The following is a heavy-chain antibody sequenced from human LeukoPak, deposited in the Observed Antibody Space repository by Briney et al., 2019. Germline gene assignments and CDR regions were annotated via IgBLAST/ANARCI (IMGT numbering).Heavy chain of an antibody. Sequence: GGSLRLSCAASGFTFSSHWMHWVRHLPGKGLVWVSRIHRDGSSTNYADSVKGRFTISRDNAKNTLYLQVNSLRAEDTANYYCARARPDGASYFDYWGQGILVTVSS. V-gene: IGHV3-74*01. CDR3: ARARPDGASYFDY. CDR2: IHRDGSST. J-gene: IGHJ4*02. D-gene: IGHD3-10*01. CDR1: GFTFSSHW.